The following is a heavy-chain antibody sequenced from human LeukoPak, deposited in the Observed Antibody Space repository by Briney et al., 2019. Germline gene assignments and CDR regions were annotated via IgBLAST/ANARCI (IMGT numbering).Heavy chain of an antibody. CDR2: IWYDGSNK. D-gene: IGHD3-22*01. Sequence: SGRSLRLSCAASGFTFSSYGMHWVRQAPGKGLEWVAVIWYDGSNKYYADSVKGRFTISRDNSKNTLYLQMNSLRAEDTAVYYCARDHMIVVPSPYYFDYWGQGTLVTVSS. CDR1: GFTFSSYG. CDR3: ARDHMIVVPSPYYFDY. J-gene: IGHJ4*02. V-gene: IGHV3-33*01.